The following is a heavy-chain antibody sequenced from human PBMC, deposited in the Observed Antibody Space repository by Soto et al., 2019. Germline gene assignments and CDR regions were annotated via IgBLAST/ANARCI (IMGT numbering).Heavy chain of an antibody. CDR2: ISYDGSNK. D-gene: IGHD3-22*01. Sequence: GGSLRLSCAASGFTFSSYGMHWVRQAPGKGLEWVAVISYDGSNKYYADSAKGRFTISRDNSKNTLYLQMNSLRAEDTAVYYCAKDPNSSGYYYFDYWGQGTRVTVSS. J-gene: IGHJ4*02. V-gene: IGHV3-30*18. CDR3: AKDPNSSGYYYFDY. CDR1: GFTFSSYG.